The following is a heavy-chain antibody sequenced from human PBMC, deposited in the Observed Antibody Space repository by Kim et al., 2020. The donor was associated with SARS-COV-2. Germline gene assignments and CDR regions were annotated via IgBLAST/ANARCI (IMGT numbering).Heavy chain of an antibody. V-gene: IGHV1-2*02. CDR1: GYTFTGYY. Sequence: ASVKVSCKASGYTFTGYYMHWVRQAPGQGLEWMGWINPNSGGTNYAQKFQGRVTMTRDTSISTAYMELSRLRSDDTAVYYCARDSILEWFTTTTEGHYYYGMDVWGQGTTVTVSS. J-gene: IGHJ6*02. D-gene: IGHD3-3*01. CDR3: ARDSILEWFTTTTEGHYYYGMDV. CDR2: INPNSGGT.